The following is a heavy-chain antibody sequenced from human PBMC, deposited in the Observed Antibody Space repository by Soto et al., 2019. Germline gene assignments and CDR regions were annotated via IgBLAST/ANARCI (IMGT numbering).Heavy chain of an antibody. Sequence: TCNVSGASLSRYYWSWIRQPPGKGLEWIGRIYATGDTDYNPSLKSRISMSVDMSKKQFSLTLRSVTAADTAIYYCVRDGTKNLRDRFEPWGRGILVTVSS. CDR3: VRDGTKNLRDRFEP. J-gene: IGHJ5*02. CDR1: GASLSRYY. V-gene: IGHV4-4*07. D-gene: IGHD1-26*01. CDR2: IYATGDT.